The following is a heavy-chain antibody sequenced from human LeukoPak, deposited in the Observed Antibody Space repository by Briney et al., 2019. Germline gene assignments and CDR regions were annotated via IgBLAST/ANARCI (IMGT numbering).Heavy chain of an antibody. D-gene: IGHD6-6*01. CDR1: GYSFTSYW. CDR3: ARREGGSSETWFDP. CDR2: IYPADSDT. J-gene: IGHJ5*02. Sequence: GESLRISCKGSGYSFTSYWTGWVRQMPGKGLEWMGFIYPADSDTTYSPSLQGQVTISADKSISTAYLQWSSLKASDTAMYYCARREGGSSETWFDPWGQGTLVTVSS. V-gene: IGHV5-51*01.